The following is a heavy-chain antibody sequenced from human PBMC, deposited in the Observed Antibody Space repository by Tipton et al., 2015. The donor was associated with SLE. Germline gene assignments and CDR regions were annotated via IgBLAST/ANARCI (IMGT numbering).Heavy chain of an antibody. CDR1: GFNFSTYS. J-gene: IGHJ4*02. Sequence: SLRLSCAASGFNFSTYSMNWVRQAPGKGLEWVANIKQDGSEKYYADSVKGRFTISRDNAKNSLYLQMNSLRGEDTAVYYCARTGKGNYWGQGTLVTVSS. CDR3: ARTGKGNY. V-gene: IGHV3-7*01. D-gene: IGHD6-13*01. CDR2: IKQDGSEK.